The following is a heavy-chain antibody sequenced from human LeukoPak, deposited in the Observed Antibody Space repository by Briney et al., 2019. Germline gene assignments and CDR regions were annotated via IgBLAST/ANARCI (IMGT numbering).Heavy chain of an antibody. V-gene: IGHV3-53*01. CDR2: IYSGGST. CDR3: ASGSGSYRTPYYYMNV. D-gene: IGHD3-10*01. CDR1: GFTVSSNY. J-gene: IGHJ6*03. Sequence: GGSLRLSCAASGFTVSSNYMSWVRQAPGKGLEWVSVIYSGGSTYYADSVKGRFTISRDNSKNTLYLQMNSLRAEDTAVYYCASGSGSYRTPYYYMNVWGTGTTVTVSS.